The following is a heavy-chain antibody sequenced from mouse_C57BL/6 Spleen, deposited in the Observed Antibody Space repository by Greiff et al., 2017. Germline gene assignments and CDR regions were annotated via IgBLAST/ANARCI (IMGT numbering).Heavy chain of an antibody. CDR2: IYPRSGNT. J-gene: IGHJ3*01. D-gene: IGHD1-1*01. V-gene: IGHV1-81*01. Sequence: QVQLQQSGAELARPGASVKLSCKASGYTFTSYGISWVKQRTGQGLEWIGEIYPRSGNTYYNEKFKGKATLTADKSSSTAYMQLRSLTSEDSAVYFCANHYGSSYGFAYWGQGTLVTVSA. CDR1: GYTFTSYG. CDR3: ANHYGSSYGFAY.